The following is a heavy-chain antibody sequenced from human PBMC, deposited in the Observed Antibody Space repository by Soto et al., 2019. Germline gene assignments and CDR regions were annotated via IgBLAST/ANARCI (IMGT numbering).Heavy chain of an antibody. J-gene: IGHJ3*01. D-gene: IGHD6-13*01. CDR1: GFTFNNYG. CDR3: AKDQGIAASHGVD. CDR2: ISNDGRDK. Sequence: ESVGGVVQPGTSLRLSCAASGFTFNNYGMHWVRQAPGTGLEWVATISNDGRDKYYADSVKGRLTISRDNSKNTLYLQMNSLRAEDTAVYYCAKDQGIAASHGVDWGQGTLVTVSS. V-gene: IGHV3-30*18.